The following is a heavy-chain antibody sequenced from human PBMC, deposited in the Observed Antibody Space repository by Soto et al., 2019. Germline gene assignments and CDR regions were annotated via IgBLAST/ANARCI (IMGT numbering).Heavy chain of an antibody. CDR2: IWYDGSNK. V-gene: IGHV3-33*08. J-gene: IGHJ6*02. D-gene: IGHD2-15*01. CDR3: ARADCTGAYCYSWPFNYGVDV. Sequence: QVQLVESGGGVVQPGGSLRLSCTTSGFTFNTYGMHWVRQAPGKGLEWVAIIWYDGSNKYYADSVKGRFTISRDNSRNTLYLQRNSLRAEDTALYYCARADCTGAYCYSWPFNYGVDVWGQGTTVTVS. CDR1: GFTFNTYG.